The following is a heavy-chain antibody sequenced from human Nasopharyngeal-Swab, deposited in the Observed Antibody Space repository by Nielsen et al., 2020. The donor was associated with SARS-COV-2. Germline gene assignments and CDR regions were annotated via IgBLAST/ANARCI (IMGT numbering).Heavy chain of an antibody. D-gene: IGHD5-24*01. J-gene: IGHJ4*02. CDR3: ARAVEMAAILDY. Sequence: SETLSLTCTVSGDSISSYYLSWIRQPPGKGLEWIGHIYYSGSANYNPSLKSRVTMSVDTSKNQFSLKLSSVTAADTAVYYCARAVEMAAILDYWGQGTLVTVSS. V-gene: IGHV4-59*08. CDR1: GDSISSYY. CDR2: IYYSGSA.